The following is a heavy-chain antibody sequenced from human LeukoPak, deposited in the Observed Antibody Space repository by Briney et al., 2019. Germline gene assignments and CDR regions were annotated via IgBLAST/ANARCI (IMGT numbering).Heavy chain of an antibody. J-gene: IGHJ4*02. CDR3: ARDWQTSGFDY. CDR1: GYTFTSYD. Sequence: ASVKVSCKASGYTFTSYDFNWLRQATGQGPEWMGWMNPNSGATGYAQKFQDRVTITQDTSANTAYLELSGLRSEDTAVYYCARDWQTSGFDYWGPGTLLIVSS. CDR2: MNPNSGAT. V-gene: IGHV1-8*01. D-gene: IGHD3-10*01.